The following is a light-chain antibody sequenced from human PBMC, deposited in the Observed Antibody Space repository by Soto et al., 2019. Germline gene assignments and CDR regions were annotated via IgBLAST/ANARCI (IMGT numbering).Light chain of an antibody. CDR2: RNN. V-gene: IGLV1-47*01. CDR1: SSNIGSNY. CDR3: AAWDDSLSGYVV. J-gene: IGLJ2*01. Sequence: QSVLTQPPSASGTPGQRVTISCSGSSSNIGSNYVYWYQQLPGTAPKLLIYRNNQGPSGVPDRFSGSKSGTSASLAISGLRSEDEADYYCAAWDDSLSGYVVFGGGTKVTVL.